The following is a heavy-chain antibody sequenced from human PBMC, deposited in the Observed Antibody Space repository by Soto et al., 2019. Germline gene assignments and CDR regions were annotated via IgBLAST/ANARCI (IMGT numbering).Heavy chain of an antibody. CDR1: GGTISGYY. V-gene: IGHV4-4*07. CDR2: IYSSGNT. J-gene: IGHJ5*01. CDR3: ATGQRFSEWFDS. D-gene: IGHD3-3*01. Sequence: PXETLSLSFSVSGGTISGYYWTWIRQPAGKGLEWIGLIYSSGNTKYNPSLQSRVTMSLDTSNNQFSLRLTSVTAADTAVYYCATGQRFSEWFDSWGQGTLVTVSS.